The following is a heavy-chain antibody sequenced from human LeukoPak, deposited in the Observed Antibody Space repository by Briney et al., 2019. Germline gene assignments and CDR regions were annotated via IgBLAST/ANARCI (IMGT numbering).Heavy chain of an antibody. CDR3: ARGWLVGTGMDV. Sequence: GGSLRLSCAASGFTFSSYWMHWVRQAPGKGLVWVSRINTDGSSTSYADSVKGRFTISRDNAKITLYLQMNSLRAEDTAVYYCARGWLVGTGMDVWGKGTTVTVSS. CDR1: GFTFSSYW. D-gene: IGHD5-24*01. CDR2: INTDGSST. V-gene: IGHV3-74*01. J-gene: IGHJ6*04.